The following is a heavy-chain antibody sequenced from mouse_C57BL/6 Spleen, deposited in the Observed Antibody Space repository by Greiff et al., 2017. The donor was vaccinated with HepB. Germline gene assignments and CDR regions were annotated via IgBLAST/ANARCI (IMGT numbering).Heavy chain of an antibody. CDR2: ISSGGSYT. CDR3: ARPTSYGSSYSFAY. J-gene: IGHJ3*01. D-gene: IGHD1-1*01. V-gene: IGHV5-6*01. Sequence: EVKLVESGGDLVKPGGSLKLSCAASGFTFSSYGMSWVRQTPDKRLEWVATISSGGSYTYYPDSVKGRFTISRDNAKNTLYLQMSSLKSEDTAMYYCARPTSYGSSYSFAYWGQGTLVTVSA. CDR1: GFTFSSYG.